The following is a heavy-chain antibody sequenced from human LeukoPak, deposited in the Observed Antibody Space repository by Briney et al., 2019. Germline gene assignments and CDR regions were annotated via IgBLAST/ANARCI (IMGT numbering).Heavy chain of an antibody. J-gene: IGHJ4*02. V-gene: IGHV3-7*01. D-gene: IGHD2-2*02. CDR2: TNQDGSEE. CDR3: AKSRYCSSTSCYRPLDY. CDR1: GFTFSSYW. Sequence: GGSLRLSCVASGFTFSSYWMSWVRQAPGKGLEWVANTNQDGSEEHYADSVKGRFTISRDNSKNTLYLQMNSLRAEDTAVYYCAKSRYCSSTSCYRPLDYWGQGTLVTVSS.